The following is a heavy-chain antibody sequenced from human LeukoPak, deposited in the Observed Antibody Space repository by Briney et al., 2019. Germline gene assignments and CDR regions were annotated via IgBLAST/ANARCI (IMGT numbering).Heavy chain of an antibody. CDR3: ARARASRDGYRSKLGAFDI. CDR1: GYAFISYG. Sequence: ASVTVSCKASGYAFISYGFSWVRQAPGQGLEWMGWISAYNGNTNYAQKLQGRVTMTTDTSTSTAYMELRSLRSDDTAVYYCARARASRDGYRSKLGAFDIWGQGTMVTVSS. CDR2: ISAYNGNT. J-gene: IGHJ3*02. D-gene: IGHD5-24*01. V-gene: IGHV1-18*01.